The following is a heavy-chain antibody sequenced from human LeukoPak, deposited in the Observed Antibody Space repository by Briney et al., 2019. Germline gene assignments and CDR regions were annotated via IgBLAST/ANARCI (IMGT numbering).Heavy chain of an antibody. V-gene: IGHV4-34*01. CDR3: ARGGKLLWFGEGRDAFDV. Sequence: SETLSLTCAVYGGSFSGYYWSWIRQPPGKGLEWIGEINHSGSTNYNPSLKSRVTISVDTSKNQFSLKLSSVTAADTVVYYCARGGKLLWFGEGRDAFDVWGQGTMVTVSS. D-gene: IGHD3-10*01. CDR1: GGSFSGYY. CDR2: INHSGST. J-gene: IGHJ3*01.